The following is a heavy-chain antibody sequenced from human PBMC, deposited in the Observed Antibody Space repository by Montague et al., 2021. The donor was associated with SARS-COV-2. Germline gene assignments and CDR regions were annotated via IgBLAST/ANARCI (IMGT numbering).Heavy chain of an antibody. CDR1: GFTFSSDS. J-gene: IGHJ4*02. CDR3: ASDRGELHAADY. CDR2: ISSSSSYI. D-gene: IGHD1-26*01. V-gene: IGHV3-21*01. Sequence: SLRLSCAASGFTFSSDSMNWVRQAPGKGLEWVSSISSSSSYIYYADSVKGRFTISRDNAKNSLYLQMNSLRAEDTAVYYCASDRGELHAADYWGQGTLVTVSS.